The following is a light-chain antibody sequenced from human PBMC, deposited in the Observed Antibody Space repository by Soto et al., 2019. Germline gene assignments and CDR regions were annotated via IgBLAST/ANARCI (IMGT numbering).Light chain of an antibody. CDR2: YDD. V-gene: IGLV1-36*01. CDR3: AAWDDSLNGYV. Sequence: QSVLTQPPSVSEAPRQRVTISCSGSSSNIGNNAVNWYQQLPGKAPKLLIYYDDLLPSGVSDRFSGSKSGTSASLATSGFQSEDEADYYCAAWDDSLNGYVFGTGTKVTVL. J-gene: IGLJ1*01. CDR1: SSNIGNNA.